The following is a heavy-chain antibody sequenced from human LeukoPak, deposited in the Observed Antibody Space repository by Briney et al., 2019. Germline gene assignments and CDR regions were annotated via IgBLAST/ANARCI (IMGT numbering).Heavy chain of an antibody. V-gene: IGHV3-23*01. D-gene: IGHD5-12*01. Sequence: GGSLRLSCAASGFTFSSYAMSWVRQAPGKGLEWVSAISGSGGSTYYADSVKGRFTISRDNSKNTLYLQMNSLRAEDTAVYYCARGGGYSGYDRVDYWGQGTLVTVSS. J-gene: IGHJ4*02. CDR1: GFTFSSYA. CDR3: ARGGGYSGYDRVDY. CDR2: ISGSGGST.